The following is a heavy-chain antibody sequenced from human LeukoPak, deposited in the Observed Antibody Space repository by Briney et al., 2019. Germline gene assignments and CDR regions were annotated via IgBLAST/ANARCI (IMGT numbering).Heavy chain of an antibody. V-gene: IGHV4-39*01. J-gene: IGHJ4*02. D-gene: IGHD5-24*01. CDR1: GGSISSSSYY. Sequence: SETLSLTCTVSGGSISSSSYYWGWIRQPPGKGLEWIGSIYYSGSTYYNPSLKSRVTISVDTSKNQFSLKLSSVTAADTAVYYCARGVEMATTKFFDYWGQGTLVTVSS. CDR2: IYYSGST. CDR3: ARGVEMATTKFFDY.